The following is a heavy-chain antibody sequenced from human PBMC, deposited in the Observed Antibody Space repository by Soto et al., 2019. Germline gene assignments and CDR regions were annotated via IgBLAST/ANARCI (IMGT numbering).Heavy chain of an antibody. V-gene: IGHV2-5*02. CDR2: VYGDGDK. D-gene: IGHD3-16*01. Sequence: QIALKESGPTLVKPTQTLTLTCTFSGISLTTSGEGVGWVRQPPGKGLEWVALVYGDGDKRYLTSLKSRLTITKDNSKHQVVLTMTNMDPVDTGTYFCAHNIGGDYVYGFDFWGQGTKVTVSS. J-gene: IGHJ3*01. CDR3: AHNIGGDYVYGFDF. CDR1: GISLTTSGEG.